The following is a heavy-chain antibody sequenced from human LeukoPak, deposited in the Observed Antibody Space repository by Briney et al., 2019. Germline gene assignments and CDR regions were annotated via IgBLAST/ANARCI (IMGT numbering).Heavy chain of an antibody. Sequence: ASVKVSCKASGYTFTNYDINWVRQATGQRLEWMGWSNAGNGNTKYSQEFQGRVTITRDTSASTAYMELSSLRSEDMAVYYCARDGGQGGFDYWGQGTLVTVSS. D-gene: IGHD3-16*01. CDR2: SNAGNGNT. V-gene: IGHV1-3*02. CDR3: ARDGGQGGFDY. CDR1: GYTFTNYD. J-gene: IGHJ4*02.